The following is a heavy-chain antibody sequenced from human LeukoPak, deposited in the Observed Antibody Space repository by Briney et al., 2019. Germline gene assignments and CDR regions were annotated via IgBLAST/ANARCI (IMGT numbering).Heavy chain of an antibody. D-gene: IGHD1-26*01. J-gene: IGHJ6*03. Sequence: PGESLKISCKGSGYTFTAHWIGWVRQMPGKGLEWMGIIYPSDSNTKYSPSFQGQVTISADKSISTAYLQWTSLRASDTAMYYCAKVGATENYYYYMDVWGKGTLVTVSS. CDR3: AKVGATENYYYYMDV. CDR2: IYPSDSNT. V-gene: IGHV5-51*01. CDR1: GYTFTAHW.